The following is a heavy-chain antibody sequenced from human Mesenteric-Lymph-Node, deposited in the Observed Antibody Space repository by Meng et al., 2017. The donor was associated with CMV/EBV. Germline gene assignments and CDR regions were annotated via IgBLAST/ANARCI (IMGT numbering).Heavy chain of an antibody. J-gene: IGHJ5*02. V-gene: IGHV4-34*01. CDR2: INHSGST. D-gene: IGHD6-19*01. CDR1: GGSFSGYY. CDR3: ARGLVAVVFDP. Sequence: SETLSLTCAVYGGSFSGYYWSWIRQPPGKGLEWIGEINHSGSTNYNTSLKSRVTISVDTSKNQFSLKLSSVTAADTAVYYCARGLVAVVFDPWGQGTLVTVSS.